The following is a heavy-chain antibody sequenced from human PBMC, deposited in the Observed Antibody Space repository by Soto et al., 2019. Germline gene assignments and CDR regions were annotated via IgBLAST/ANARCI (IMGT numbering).Heavy chain of an antibody. J-gene: IGHJ6*02. V-gene: IGHV1-69*01. CDR2: INPFYGTT. CDR3: ARQTKSPNHDYHYAMDV. Sequence: QVQLVQSGAEVKKPGSSVTVACKSFGGTFSTYDFSWVRQAPGQGLEWMGGINPFYGTTNYAQNFKDGVTITADGSTNTVFMELSSLRSEDTAVYFCARQTKSPNHDYHYAMDVWGQWTTVTVSS. CDR1: GGTFSTYD. D-gene: IGHD5-12*01.